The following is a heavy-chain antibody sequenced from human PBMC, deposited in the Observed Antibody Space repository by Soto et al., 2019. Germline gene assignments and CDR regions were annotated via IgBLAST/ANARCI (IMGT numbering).Heavy chain of an antibody. J-gene: IGHJ4*02. V-gene: IGHV3-23*01. D-gene: IGHD3-9*01. CDR1: GFTSSSYA. Sequence: PGGSLRLSCAASGFTSSSYAMSWVRQAPGKGLEWVSAISGSGGSTYYADSVKGRFTISRDNSKNTLYLQMNSLRAEDTAVYYCAKFLSLRYFDWSHIDYWGQGTLVTVSS. CDR3: AKFLSLRYFDWSHIDY. CDR2: ISGSGGST.